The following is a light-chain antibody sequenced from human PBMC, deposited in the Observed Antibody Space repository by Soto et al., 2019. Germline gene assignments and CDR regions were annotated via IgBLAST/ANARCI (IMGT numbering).Light chain of an antibody. V-gene: IGKV3-15*01. CDR3: QQYNYWPGT. J-gene: IGKJ1*01. Sequence: EIILTQSPDTLSLSPGERATLSCRASQSVTSNYLAWYQQKPGQAPRLLISGASTRATGITDRFSGSGSGTEFTLTINSLQSEDFAVYYCQQYNYWPGTFGQGTKVDIK. CDR1: QSVTSN. CDR2: GAS.